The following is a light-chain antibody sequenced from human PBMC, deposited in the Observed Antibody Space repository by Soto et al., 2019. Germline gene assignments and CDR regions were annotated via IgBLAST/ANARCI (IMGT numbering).Light chain of an antibody. V-gene: IGLV2-14*01. J-gene: IGLJ2*01. CDR2: DVS. CDR1: SSDVGGYNY. CDR3: SSYTTSGTLVV. Sequence: QSALTQPASVSGSPGQSITISCTGTSSDVGGYNYVSWYQQHPGKAPKLMIYDVSNRPSGVSNRFSGSKSDNTASLTISGLQAEDEADYYCSSYTTSGTLVVFGGGTMLTVL.